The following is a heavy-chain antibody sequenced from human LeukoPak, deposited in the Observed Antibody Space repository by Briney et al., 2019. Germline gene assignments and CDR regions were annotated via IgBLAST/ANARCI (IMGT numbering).Heavy chain of an antibody. J-gene: IGHJ4*02. CDR2: IIPIFGTA. CDR1: GGTFSIYA. CDR3: ASQAVAGNLDY. D-gene: IGHD6-19*01. V-gene: IGHV1-69*13. Sequence: SVKVSCTASGGTFSIYAIGWVRQAPGQGLEWMGGIIPIFGTANYAQKFQGRVTITADESTSTAYMELSSLRSEDTAVYYCASQAVAGNLDYWGQGTLVTVSS.